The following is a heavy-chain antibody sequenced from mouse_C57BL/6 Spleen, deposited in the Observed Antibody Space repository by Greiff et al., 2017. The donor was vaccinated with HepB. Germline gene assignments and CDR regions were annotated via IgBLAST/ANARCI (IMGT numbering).Heavy chain of an antibody. D-gene: IGHD1-1*01. CDR2: ISSGGSYT. CDR3: AGPADYYGSSYGYFDV. Sequence: SGGDLVKPGGSLKLSCAASGFTFSSYGMSWVRQTPDKRLEWVATISSGGSYTYYPDSVKGRFTISRDNAKNTLYLQMSSLKSEDTAMYYCAGPADYYGSSYGYFDVWGTGTTVTVSS. CDR1: GFTFSSYG. V-gene: IGHV5-6*01. J-gene: IGHJ1*03.